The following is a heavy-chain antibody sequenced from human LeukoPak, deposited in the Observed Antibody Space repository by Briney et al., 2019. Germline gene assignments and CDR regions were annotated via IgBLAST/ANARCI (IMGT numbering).Heavy chain of an antibody. J-gene: IGHJ4*02. CDR1: GFTFSSYT. V-gene: IGHV3-23*01. Sequence: GGPLRLSCAASGFTFSSYTMTWVRQAPGKGLEWVSAISGSGGGTYYADSVKGRFTISRDKSKNTLYLQMNSLRAEDTAVYYCAKSISGYQYYFDYWGQGTLVTVSS. CDR2: ISGSGGGT. D-gene: IGHD3-22*01. CDR3: AKSISGYQYYFDY.